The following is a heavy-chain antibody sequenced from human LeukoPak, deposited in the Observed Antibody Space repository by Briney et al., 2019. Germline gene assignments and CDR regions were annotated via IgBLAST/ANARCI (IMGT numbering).Heavy chain of an antibody. CDR3: ARQCPYLDY. CDR2: IYYSGST. D-gene: IGHD5/OR15-5a*01. Sequence: SETLSLTCTVSGGSISSYYWSWIRQPPGKGLEWIGYIYYSGSTNYNSSLKSRVTISVDTSKNQFSLKLSSVTAADTAVYYCARQCPYLDYWGQGTLVTVSS. CDR1: GGSISSYY. J-gene: IGHJ4*02. V-gene: IGHV4-59*08.